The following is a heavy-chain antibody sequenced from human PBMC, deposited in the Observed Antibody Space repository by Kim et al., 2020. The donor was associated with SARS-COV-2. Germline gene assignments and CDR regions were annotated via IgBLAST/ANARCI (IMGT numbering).Heavy chain of an antibody. CDR1: GFTFTSYA. J-gene: IGHJ4*02. CDR2: ISGGGGST. D-gene: IGHD3-22*01. Sequence: GGSLRLSCVASGFTFTSYAMNWVRQAPGKGLEWVSGISGGGGSTYYADSVKGRFTISTDSSKNMVYLQMNSLRAGDTALYYCATPFSNGYYRFWGQGTLVTVSS. CDR3: ATPFSNGYYRF. V-gene: IGHV3-23*01.